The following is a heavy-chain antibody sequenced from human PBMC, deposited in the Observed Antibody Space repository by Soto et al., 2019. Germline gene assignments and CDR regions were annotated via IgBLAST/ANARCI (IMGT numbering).Heavy chain of an antibody. CDR2: MNPNSGNT. Sequence: ASVKVSCKASGYTFTSYDINWVRQATGQGLEWMGWMNPNSGNTGYAQKFQGRVTMTRNTSISTAYMEPSSLRSEDTAVYYCARATGEYSSSWYYYYYCMDVWGQGTTVTVSS. J-gene: IGHJ6*02. CDR3: ARATGEYSSSWYYYYYCMDV. V-gene: IGHV1-8*01. CDR1: GYTFTSYD. D-gene: IGHD6-13*01.